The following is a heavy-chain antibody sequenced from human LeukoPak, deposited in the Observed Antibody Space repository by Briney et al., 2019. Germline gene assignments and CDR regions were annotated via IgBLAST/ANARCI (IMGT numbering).Heavy chain of an antibody. CDR2: IRSKANSYAT. J-gene: IGHJ6*02. V-gene: IGHV3-73*01. Sequence: GGSLTLSCAASGFTFSGSAMHWVRQASGKGLEWVGRIRSKANSYATAYAASVKGRFTIFRDDSKNTAYLQMNSLKTEDTAVYYCTSHPGTVTGPHYYYYYGMDVWGQGTTVTVSS. D-gene: IGHD4-11*01. CDR3: TSHPGTVTGPHYYYYYGMDV. CDR1: GFTFSGSA.